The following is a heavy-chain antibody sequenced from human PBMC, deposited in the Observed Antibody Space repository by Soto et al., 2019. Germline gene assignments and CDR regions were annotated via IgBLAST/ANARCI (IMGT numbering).Heavy chain of an antibody. D-gene: IGHD3-10*01. CDR2: IVPLFGTP. CDR3: AADGLQRSMAMEV. V-gene: IGHV1-69*01. Sequence: QVQVLQSGAEVRKPGSSVKVSCKTSGGTFKTFAFSWVRQAPGQGLEWMGGIVPLFGTPNYEGRFQGRLSIKADEFTSPVHMELHSLRPDDMAVYYCAADGLQRSMAMEVWGQGTTITVSS. CDR1: GGTFKTFA. J-gene: IGHJ6*02.